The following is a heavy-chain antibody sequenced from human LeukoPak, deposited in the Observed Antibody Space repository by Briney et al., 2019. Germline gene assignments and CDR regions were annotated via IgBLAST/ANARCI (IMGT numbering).Heavy chain of an antibody. CDR1: GFTFSDST. D-gene: IGHD3-16*01. J-gene: IGHJ4*02. CDR2: INSAGSTT. CDR3: VRGDTRDY. V-gene: IGHV3-21*01. Sequence: MTGGSLRLSCAASGFTFSDSTMNWVRQASGKGLEWVASINSAGSTTHYADSVKGRLTISRDNAKNSLYLQLNSLRAEDTAVYYCVRGDTRDYWGQGTLITVSS.